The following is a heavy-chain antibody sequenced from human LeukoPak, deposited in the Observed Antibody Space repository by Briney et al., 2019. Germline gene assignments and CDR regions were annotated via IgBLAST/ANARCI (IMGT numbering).Heavy chain of an antibody. Sequence: SETLSLTCSVSGGSISDSNYYWGRIRQPPGRGLEWIANIYYSGSAYYSPSLKSRVTVSVDTSKNQFSLKLNSVTAADTAVYYCARQSTIAAARIDPWGQGTLVTVSS. CDR3: ARQSTIAAARIDP. CDR2: IYYSGSA. D-gene: IGHD6-25*01. J-gene: IGHJ5*02. CDR1: GGSISDSNYY. V-gene: IGHV4-39*01.